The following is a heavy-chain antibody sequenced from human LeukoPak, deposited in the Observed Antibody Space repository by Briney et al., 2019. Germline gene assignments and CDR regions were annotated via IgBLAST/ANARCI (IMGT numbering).Heavy chain of an antibody. Sequence: ASVKVSCKASGYTFTSYDINWVRQATGQGLEWMGWMNPNSGNTGYAQKFQGRVTMTRDTSISTAYMELSRLRSDDTAVYYCASSDYGDYGDFDYWGQGTLVTVSS. D-gene: IGHD4-17*01. CDR2: MNPNSGNT. CDR1: GYTFTSYD. J-gene: IGHJ4*02. CDR3: ASSDYGDYGDFDY. V-gene: IGHV1-8*01.